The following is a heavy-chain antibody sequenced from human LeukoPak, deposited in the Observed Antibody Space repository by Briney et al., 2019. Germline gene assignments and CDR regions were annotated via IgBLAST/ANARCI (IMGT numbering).Heavy chain of an antibody. J-gene: IGHJ6*03. Sequence: PGGSLRLSCAASGFTFSSYSMNWVRQAPGKGLEWVSYISSSSSTIYYADSVKGRFTISRDNAKNSLHLQMSSLRAEDTAVYYCAREGCSGGSCYSHYYYYYMVVWGKGTTVTVSS. CDR2: ISSSSSTI. CDR1: GFTFSSYS. D-gene: IGHD2-15*01. CDR3: AREGCSGGSCYSHYYYYYMVV. V-gene: IGHV3-48*01.